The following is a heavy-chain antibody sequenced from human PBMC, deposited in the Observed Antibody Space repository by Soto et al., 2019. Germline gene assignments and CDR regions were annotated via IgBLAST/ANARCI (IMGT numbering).Heavy chain of an antibody. CDR2: VSPYNGGI. D-gene: IGHD4-17*01. CDR3: ARDLLSWTTEAVSSVY. CDR1: GYSFSYYG. J-gene: IGHJ4*01. V-gene: IGHV1-18*04. Sequence: GASVKVSCKASGYSFSYYGFNWVRQAPGQGLEWMGWVSPYNGGINYGQKFQGRLTMTTDRSTSAAYMELTSLTFDDTAVYYCARDLLSWTTEAVSSVYWGQGTRVTVS.